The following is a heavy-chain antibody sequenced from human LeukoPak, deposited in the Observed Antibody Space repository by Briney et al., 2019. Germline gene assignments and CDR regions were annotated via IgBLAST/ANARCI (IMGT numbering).Heavy chain of an antibody. D-gene: IGHD1-26*01. J-gene: IGHJ4*02. CDR2: ISYDGSNK. V-gene: IGHV3-30-3*01. CDR3: ARDYSGSSNYFDY. CDR1: GFTFSSYA. Sequence: PGRSLRLSCAASGFTFSSYAMHWVRQAPGKGLEWVAVISYDGSNKYYADSVKGRFTISRDNSKNTLYLQMNSLRAEDTAVYYCARDYSGSSNYFDYWGQGTLVTVSS.